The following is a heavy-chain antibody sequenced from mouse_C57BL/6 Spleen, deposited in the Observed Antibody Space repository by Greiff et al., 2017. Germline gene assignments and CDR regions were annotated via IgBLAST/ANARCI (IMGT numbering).Heavy chain of an antibody. Sequence: QVQLKQSGAELVRPGSSVKLSCKASGYTFTSYWMHWVKQRPIQGLEWIGNIDPSDSETHYNQNFKDKATLTVDKSSSTAYMQLSSLTSEDSAVYYCAREGYYYGSTSYAMDYWGQGTSVTVSS. CDR2: IDPSDSET. D-gene: IGHD1-1*01. CDR3: AREGYYYGSTSYAMDY. V-gene: IGHV1-52*01. J-gene: IGHJ4*01. CDR1: GYTFTSYW.